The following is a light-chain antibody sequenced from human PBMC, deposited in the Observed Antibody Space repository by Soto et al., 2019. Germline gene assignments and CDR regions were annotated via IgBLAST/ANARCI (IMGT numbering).Light chain of an antibody. Sequence: EIVMTQSPATVSVSQGERATLSCRASQSVSSNLAWFQQRPGQAPRLLIYGASSRATGIPDRFSGSGSGTDFTLTISRLEPEDFAVYYCQQYGSSGTFGQGTKVDIK. J-gene: IGKJ1*01. V-gene: IGKV3-20*01. CDR1: QSVSSN. CDR2: GAS. CDR3: QQYGSSGT.